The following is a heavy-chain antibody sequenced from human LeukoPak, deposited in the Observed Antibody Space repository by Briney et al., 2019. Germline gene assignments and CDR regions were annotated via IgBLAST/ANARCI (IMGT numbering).Heavy chain of an antibody. V-gene: IGHV4-30-2*01. CDR1: GGSISSGGYS. CDR2: IYHSGST. CDR3: ARLMAAFDY. Sequence: TLSLTCAVSGGSISSGGYSWSWIRQPPGKGLEWIGEIYHSGSTNYNPSLKSRVTISVDKPKNQFSLKLSSVTAADTAVYYCARLMAAFDYWGQGTLVTVSS. D-gene: IGHD5-24*01. J-gene: IGHJ4*02.